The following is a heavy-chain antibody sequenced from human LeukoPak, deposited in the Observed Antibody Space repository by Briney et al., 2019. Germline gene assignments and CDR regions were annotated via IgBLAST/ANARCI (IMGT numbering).Heavy chain of an antibody. D-gene: IGHD3-10*01. CDR2: IYYSGST. Sequence: SETLSLTCTVSGGSISSSSYYRGWIRQPPGKGLEWIGSIYYSGSTYYNPSLKSRVTISVDTSKNQFSLKLSSVTAADTAVYYCARSYGSGTYSWYFDLWGRGTLVTVSS. CDR1: GGSISSSSYY. CDR3: ARSYGSGTYSWYFDL. V-gene: IGHV4-39*01. J-gene: IGHJ2*01.